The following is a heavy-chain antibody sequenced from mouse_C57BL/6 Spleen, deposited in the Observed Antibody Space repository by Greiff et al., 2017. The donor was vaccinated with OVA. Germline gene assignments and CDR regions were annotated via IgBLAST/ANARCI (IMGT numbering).Heavy chain of an antibody. D-gene: IGHD2-4*01. CDR3: ARNSGMITDWYFDV. V-gene: IGHV2-2*01. CDR2: IWSGGST. CDR1: GFSLTSYG. Sequence: QVLLKQSGPGLVQPSQSLSITCTVSGFSLTSYGVHWVRQSPGKGLEWLGVIWSGGSTDYNAAFISRLSISKDNSKSQVFFKMNSLQADDTAIYYCARNSGMITDWYFDVWGTGTTVTVSS. J-gene: IGHJ1*03.